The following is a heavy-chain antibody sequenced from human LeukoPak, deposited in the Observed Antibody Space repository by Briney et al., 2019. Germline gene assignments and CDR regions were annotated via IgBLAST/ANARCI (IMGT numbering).Heavy chain of an antibody. J-gene: IGHJ5*02. CDR3: ARDGTRLRYFDWLPPVSFDP. CDR2: ISSSSSTI. CDR1: GFTFSSYS. D-gene: IGHD3-9*01. Sequence: GGSLRLPRAASGFTFSSYSMNWVRQAPGKGLEWVSYISSSSSTIYYADSVKGRFTISRDNAKNSLYLQMNSLRDEDTAVYYCARDGTRLRYFDWLPPVSFDPWGQGTLVTVSS. V-gene: IGHV3-48*02.